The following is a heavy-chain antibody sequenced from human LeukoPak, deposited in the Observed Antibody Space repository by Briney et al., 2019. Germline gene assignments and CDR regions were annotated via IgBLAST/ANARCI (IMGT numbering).Heavy chain of an antibody. V-gene: IGHV1-69*05. CDR1: GGTFSSYA. D-gene: IGHD5-24*01. CDR2: IIPIFGTA. J-gene: IGHJ6*03. Sequence: SVKVSCKASGGTFSSYAISWVRQAPGQGLEWMGGIIPIFGTANYAQKFQGRVTITTDESTSTAYMELSSLRSEDTAVYYCAVGRWLQKLGNSAYYYYYMDVRGKGTTVTVSS. CDR3: AVGRWLQKLGNSAYYYYYMDV.